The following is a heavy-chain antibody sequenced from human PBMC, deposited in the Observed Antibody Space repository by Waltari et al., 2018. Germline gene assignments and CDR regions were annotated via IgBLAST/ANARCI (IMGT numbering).Heavy chain of an antibody. Sequence: EVQLVESGGGLVQPGGSLRLSCAASGFTFSSYWMSWVRQAPGKGLEWVANIKQDGSEKYYVDSVKGRFTISRDNAKNSLYLQMNSLRAEDTAVYYCARAQIYYDLNMDVWGQGTTVTVSS. CDR1: GFTFSSYW. CDR2: IKQDGSEK. CDR3: ARAQIYYDLNMDV. D-gene: IGHD3-3*01. V-gene: IGHV3-7*01. J-gene: IGHJ6*02.